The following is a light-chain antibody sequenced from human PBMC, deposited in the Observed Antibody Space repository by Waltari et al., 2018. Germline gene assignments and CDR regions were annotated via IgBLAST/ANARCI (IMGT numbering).Light chain of an antibody. CDR2: AGS. CDR3: QQVNSYPFT. J-gene: IGKJ3*01. Sequence: QLTQSPSSLSAFVGARVPITCRASQGISSYLAWYQQKPGKAPKLRIYAGSTLLNGVPSRFSGGGFGTDFTLTISSLQPEDFATYYCQQVNSYPFTFGPGTTVDIK. CDR1: QGISSY. V-gene: IGKV1-9*01.